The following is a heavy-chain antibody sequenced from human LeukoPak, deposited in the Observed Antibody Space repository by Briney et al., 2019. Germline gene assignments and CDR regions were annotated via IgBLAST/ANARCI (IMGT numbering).Heavy chain of an antibody. Sequence: PGGSLRLSCEASGSTFSTFPMHWVRQTPDKRLEWVAVISHDGRDTYYADSVKGRFTISRDNSKNTLYLQMNSLSPEDTAVVYCARVGRVSIYPSYMDVWGKGTTVIVSS. V-gene: IGHV3-30*04. CDR3: ARVGRVSIYPSYMDV. CDR1: GSTFSTFP. CDR2: ISHDGRDT. J-gene: IGHJ6*03. D-gene: IGHD6-6*01.